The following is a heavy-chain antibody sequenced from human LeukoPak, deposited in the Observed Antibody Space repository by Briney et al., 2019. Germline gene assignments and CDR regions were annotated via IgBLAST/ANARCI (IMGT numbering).Heavy chain of an antibody. V-gene: IGHV4-38-2*02. Sequence: SETLSLTCTVSGDSISSAHYWGWIRQPPGKGLEWIGNIFYSGSTYYSPSLRSRVTISLDTSRNQFSLKLNSVTAADTAVYYCAKSNGYGLVDIWGQGTMVTVSS. J-gene: IGHJ3*02. D-gene: IGHD3-10*01. CDR3: AKSNGYGLVDI. CDR1: GDSISSAHY. CDR2: IFYSGST.